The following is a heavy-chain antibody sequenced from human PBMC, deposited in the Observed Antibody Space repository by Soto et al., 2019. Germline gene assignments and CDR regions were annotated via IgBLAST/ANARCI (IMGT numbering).Heavy chain of an antibody. D-gene: IGHD3-22*01. CDR3: VKGEYYYDSSGYYPFDY. V-gene: IGHV3-64D*06. Sequence: ETLSLTCTVSGGSFSPNYWGWVRQAPGKGLEYVSSISTNGGSTDYADSVKGRFTISRDNSKNTVYLQMSSLRVEDTAVYYCVKGEYYYDSSGYYPFDYWGQGTLVTVSS. CDR2: ISTNGGST. CDR1: GGSFSPNY. J-gene: IGHJ4*02.